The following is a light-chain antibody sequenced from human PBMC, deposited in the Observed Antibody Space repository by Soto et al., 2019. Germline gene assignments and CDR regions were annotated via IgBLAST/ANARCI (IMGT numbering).Light chain of an antibody. CDR2: SNN. Sequence: QSVLTQPPSASGTPGQRVTISCSGSSSNIGSNTVNWYQQLPGTAPKLLIYSNNQRPSGVPDRFSGSKSGTSASLAISGLQSEDDADYYCAAWDDSFWVFGGGTKLTVL. V-gene: IGLV1-44*01. CDR3: AAWDDSFWV. J-gene: IGLJ3*02. CDR1: SSNIGSNT.